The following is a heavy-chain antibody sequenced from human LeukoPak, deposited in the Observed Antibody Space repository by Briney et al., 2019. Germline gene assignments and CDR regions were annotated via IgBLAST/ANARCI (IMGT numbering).Heavy chain of an antibody. D-gene: IGHD1-26*01. CDR2: MKVDGSDI. J-gene: IGHJ6*02. V-gene: IGHV3-7*01. CDR1: GFTFTNDF. Sequence: GGSLRLSCAASGFTFTNDFMTWVRQAPGKGLEWVANMKVDGSDIHYVDSVKGRFTISSDNARNSLYLQMNTLRVADTAVYYCARDYEYSGSYYYYGMDVWGQGTTVTVSS. CDR3: ARDYEYSGSYYYYGMDV.